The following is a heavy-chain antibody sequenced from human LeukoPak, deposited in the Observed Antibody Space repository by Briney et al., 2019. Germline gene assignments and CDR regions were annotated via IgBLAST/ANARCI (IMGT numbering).Heavy chain of an antibody. CDR3: TRYNNDLFDY. CDR2: IAYDGSRA. V-gene: IGHV3-33*01. J-gene: IGHJ4*02. CDR1: GLTFGGYG. D-gene: IGHD1-14*01. Sequence: GGSLKLSCAGSGLTFGGYGMHWFRQTPGKGLEWVAVIAYDGSRAFYADSVKGRFTISRDNSKNTMSVQMDDLRAEDTAVYYCTRYNNDLFDYWGQGTLVTVSS.